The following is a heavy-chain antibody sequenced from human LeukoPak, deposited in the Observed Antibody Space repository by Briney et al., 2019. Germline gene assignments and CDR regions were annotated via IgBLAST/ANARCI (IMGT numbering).Heavy chain of an antibody. V-gene: IGHV1-2*02. CDR1: GYTFTGYY. J-gene: IGHJ6*02. CDR3: ARARGANIVVRGRYGMDV. Sequence: GASVKVSCKASGYTFTGYYMHWVRQAPGQGLEWMGWINPNSGGTNYAQKFQGRVTMTRDTSISTAHMELSRLRSDDTAVYYCARARGANIVVRGRYGMDVWGQGTTVTVSS. CDR2: INPNSGGT. D-gene: IGHD2-2*01.